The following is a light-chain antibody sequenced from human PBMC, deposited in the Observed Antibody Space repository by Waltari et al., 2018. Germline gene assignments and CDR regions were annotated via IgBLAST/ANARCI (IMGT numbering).Light chain of an antibody. CDR3: QQSYTTPYT. V-gene: IGKV1-5*03. J-gene: IGKJ2*01. Sequence: DIQMTQSPSTLSASVGDRVTISCRASQNLNNWLAWYKQEPGKAHKMLIYKTSTLESGVPSRFSGSGSGTEFTLTISSLQPDDFATYSCQQSYTTPYTFGQGTKLEI. CDR1: QNLNNW. CDR2: KTS.